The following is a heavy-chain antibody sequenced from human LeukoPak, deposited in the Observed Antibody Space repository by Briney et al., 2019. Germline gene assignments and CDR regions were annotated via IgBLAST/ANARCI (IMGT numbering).Heavy chain of an antibody. V-gene: IGHV4-59*01. D-gene: IGHD3-22*01. J-gene: IGHJ3*02. CDR3: ARGDYYDRSGFLDDAFDI. CDR2: IYYSGIT. Sequence: KPSETLSLTCTVSGGSISSYYWSWIRQPPGKGLEWIGYIYYSGITNYNPSLKSRVTISVDTSKTQFSLRLSSVTAADTAVYYCARGDYYDRSGFLDDAFDIWGQGTMVTVSS. CDR1: GGSISSYY.